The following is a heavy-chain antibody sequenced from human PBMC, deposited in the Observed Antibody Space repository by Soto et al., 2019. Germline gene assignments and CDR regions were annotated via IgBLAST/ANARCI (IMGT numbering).Heavy chain of an antibody. CDR1: GFTFSDYG. CDR3: ATMERLFDY. CDR2: ISYDGCDK. J-gene: IGHJ4*02. D-gene: IGHD3-3*01. Sequence: QLQLVESGGGVVQPGRSLRLSCAASGFTFSDYGMHWVRQAPGTGLEWVAVISYDGCDKYYADSVKGRFTISRDNSKNRLYLQMNSLRAEDTAVYYCATMERLFDYWGQGTLVTVSS. V-gene: IGHV3-30*03.